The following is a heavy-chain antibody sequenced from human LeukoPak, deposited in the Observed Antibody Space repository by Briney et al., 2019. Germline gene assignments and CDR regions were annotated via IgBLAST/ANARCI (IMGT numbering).Heavy chain of an antibody. D-gene: IGHD2/OR15-2a*01. CDR3: ARFSIYYGMDV. J-gene: IGHJ6*02. V-gene: IGHV1-8*01. Sequence: ASVKVSCKASGYTFTSYDFNWVRQATGQGLEWMGWMSPKSGDTGYAQKFQGRVTMTRDTSTSTAYMELSSLRSEDTAVYYCARFSIYYGMDVWGQGTTVTVSS. CDR1: GYTFTSYD. CDR2: MSPKSGDT.